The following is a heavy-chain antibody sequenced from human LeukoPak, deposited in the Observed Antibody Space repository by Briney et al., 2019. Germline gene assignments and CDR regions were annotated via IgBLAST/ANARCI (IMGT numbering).Heavy chain of an antibody. J-gene: IGHJ4*02. CDR3: AKDRGKIVVVSLFDY. Sequence: GGSLRLSCAASGFTFSSYGMHWVRQAPGKGLEWVAVIWYDGSNKYYADSVKGRFTISRDNSKNTLYLQMNSLSAEDTAVYYCAKDRGKIVVVSLFDYWGQGTLVTVSS. V-gene: IGHV3-33*06. D-gene: IGHD2-21*01. CDR2: IWYDGSNK. CDR1: GFTFSSYG.